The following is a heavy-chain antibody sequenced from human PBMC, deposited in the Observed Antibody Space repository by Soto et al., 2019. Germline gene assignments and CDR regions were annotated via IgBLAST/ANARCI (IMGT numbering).Heavy chain of an antibody. V-gene: IGHV3-30*18. CDR3: AKYRVGASYFDS. CDR1: GFTFSSYG. J-gene: IGHJ4*02. Sequence: QAQLVESGGGVVQPGRSLRLSCAASGFTFSSYGMHWVRQAPGKGLEWVAVISYDGSNKYYTDSVKGRFTISRDNSKISLYLQINSLRAEDTAVYYCAKYRVGASYFDSWGQGTLVTVSS. D-gene: IGHD1-26*01. CDR2: ISYDGSNK.